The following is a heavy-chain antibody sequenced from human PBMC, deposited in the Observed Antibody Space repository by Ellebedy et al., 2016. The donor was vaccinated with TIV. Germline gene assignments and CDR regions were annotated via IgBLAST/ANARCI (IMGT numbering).Heavy chain of an antibody. J-gene: IGHJ4*02. CDR3: GAGGGWLSAY. CDR1: GFTFRNSW. D-gene: IGHD6-19*01. V-gene: IGHV3-7*01. Sequence: GESLKISCAGSGFTFRNSWMTWVHQAPGKGLEWVASIKQDGSQKDYLDTVKGRFTISRDNVKNSLYLHLSSLSAEDTAVYYCGAGGGWLSAYWGQGTLVTVSP. CDR2: IKQDGSQK.